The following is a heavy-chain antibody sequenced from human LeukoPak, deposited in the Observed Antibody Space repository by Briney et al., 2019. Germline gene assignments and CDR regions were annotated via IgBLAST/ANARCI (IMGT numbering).Heavy chain of an antibody. Sequence: SETLSLTCTVSGGSISSYYWSWIRQPPGKGLEWIGYVYYTGSTNYNPSLNSRVTMSIDTSKNQFSLRLSSVTAADTAVYYCTRVHYSGSGLSSYFDYWGQGTLVTVSS. CDR2: VYYTGST. V-gene: IGHV4-59*01. CDR3: TRVHYSGSGLSSYFDY. D-gene: IGHD3-10*01. CDR1: GGSISSYY. J-gene: IGHJ4*02.